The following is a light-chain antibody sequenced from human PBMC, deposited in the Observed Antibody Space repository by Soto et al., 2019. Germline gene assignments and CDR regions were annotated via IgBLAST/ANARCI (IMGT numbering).Light chain of an antibody. V-gene: IGKV3-20*01. CDR3: QQYGNSPIT. J-gene: IGKJ5*01. Sequence: EFVFTQSPCTLSLTRGERATLSCRASERIYSAYLGWYQQKPGQAPRLLIYGTSSRATGIPDRFSGSGSGTDFTLTISRLEPEDFAVYYCQQYGNSPITFGQGTRLEIK. CDR1: ERIYSAY. CDR2: GTS.